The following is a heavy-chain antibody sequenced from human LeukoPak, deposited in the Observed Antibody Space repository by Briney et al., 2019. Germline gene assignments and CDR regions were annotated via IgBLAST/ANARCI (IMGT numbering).Heavy chain of an antibody. CDR3: ARDLTLDV. CDR1: GGSISSSSYY. CDR2: MYYSGST. J-gene: IGHJ6*02. V-gene: IGHV4-39*07. D-gene: IGHD1-14*01. Sequence: SETLSLTCTVSGGSISSSSYYWGWIRQPPGKGLEWIGSMYYSGSTYYNPSLKSRVTISVDTSKNQFSLKLSSVTAADTAVYYCARDLTLDVWGQGTTVTVSS.